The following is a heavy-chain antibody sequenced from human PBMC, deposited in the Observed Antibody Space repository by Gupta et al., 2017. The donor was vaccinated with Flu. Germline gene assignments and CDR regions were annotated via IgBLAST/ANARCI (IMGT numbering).Heavy chain of an antibody. V-gene: IGHV3-23*01. CDR1: GFTFSTYG. CDR2: TSGNTGNT. Sequence: EVQLLESGGGLVQPGGSLRLSCAASGFTFSTYGMTWVRRAPGKGLEWFSGTSGNTGNTDHADSVKGRFTISRDNSRNTLYLQMNRLRADDTAIYYCVKAGGVNRLANFFDSWGQGILVTVSS. D-gene: IGHD2/OR15-2a*01. CDR3: VKAGGVNRLANFFDS. J-gene: IGHJ4*02.